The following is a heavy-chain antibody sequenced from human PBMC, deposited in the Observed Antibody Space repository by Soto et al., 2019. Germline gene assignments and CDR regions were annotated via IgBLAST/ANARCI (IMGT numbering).Heavy chain of an antibody. D-gene: IGHD3-3*01. CDR3: AKESSGFLEPFDFDY. CDR2: ISGSGGST. J-gene: IGHJ4*02. Sequence: GGSLRLSCAASGFTFSSYAMSWVRQAPGKGLVWVSAISGSGGSTYYADSVKGRFTISGDNSKNTLYLQMNSLRAEDTAVYYCAKESSGFLEPFDFDYWGQGTLVTVSS. CDR1: GFTFSSYA. V-gene: IGHV3-23*01.